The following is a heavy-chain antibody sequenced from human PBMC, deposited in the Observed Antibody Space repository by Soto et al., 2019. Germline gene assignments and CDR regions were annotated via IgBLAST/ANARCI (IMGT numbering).Heavy chain of an antibody. CDR3: ARDNSFLGDSIYSLFDY. CDR2: IWYDGSNK. Sequence: GGSLRLSCAASGFTFSSYAMHWVRQAPGKGLEWVAVIWYDGSNKYYADSVKGRFTISRDNSKNTLYLQMNSLRAEDTAVYYCARDNSFLGDSIYSLFDYWGQGTLVTVSS. V-gene: IGHV3-33*08. CDR1: GFTFSSYA. J-gene: IGHJ4*02. D-gene: IGHD4-17*01.